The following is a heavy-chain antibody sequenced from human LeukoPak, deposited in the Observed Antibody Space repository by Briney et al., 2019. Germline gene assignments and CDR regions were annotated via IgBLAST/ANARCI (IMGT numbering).Heavy chain of an antibody. CDR1: GGSISSSSYY. J-gene: IGHJ4*02. CDR3: ARIEMVYAMVFDY. D-gene: IGHD2-8*01. V-gene: IGHV4-39*07. Sequence: SETLSLTCTVSGGSISSSSYYWGWIRQPPGKGLEWIGSIYYSGSTYYNPSLKSRVTISVDTSKNQFSLKLSSVTAADTAVYYCARIEMVYAMVFDYWGQGTLVTVSS. CDR2: IYYSGST.